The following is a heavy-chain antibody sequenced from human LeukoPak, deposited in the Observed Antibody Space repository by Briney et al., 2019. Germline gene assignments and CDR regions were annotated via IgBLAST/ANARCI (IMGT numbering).Heavy chain of an antibody. CDR3: ARDPRGSEYSHFDS. D-gene: IGHD3-10*01. CDR2: IKQDGNEK. V-gene: IGHV3-7*01. J-gene: IGHJ4*02. Sequence: PGGSLRLSCVASGFSFSSSYMSWVRQAPGKGLEWVANIKQDGNEKHYVDSVKGRFTISRDNAKSSLYLQVNRLRADDTAVYYCARDPRGSEYSHFDSWGQGTLVTVSS. CDR1: GFSFSSSY.